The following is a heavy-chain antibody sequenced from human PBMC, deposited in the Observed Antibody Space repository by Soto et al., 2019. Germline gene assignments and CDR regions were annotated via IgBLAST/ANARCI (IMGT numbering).Heavy chain of an antibody. Sequence: QVQLVQSGAEVKKPGASVKVSCKASGYNFTIYGISWVRQAPGQGLEWMGWISAYNGNTKCSQKLQGRVTLTTDTSTSTAYTELRSLRSDDTAVYYCARATSIAAAGTSSGYWGQGTLVTVSS. D-gene: IGHD6-13*01. CDR1: GYNFTIYG. CDR3: ARATSIAAAGTSSGY. J-gene: IGHJ4*02. CDR2: ISAYNGNT. V-gene: IGHV1-18*01.